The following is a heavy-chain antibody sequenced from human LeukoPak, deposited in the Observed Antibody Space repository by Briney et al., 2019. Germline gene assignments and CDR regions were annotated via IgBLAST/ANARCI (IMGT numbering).Heavy chain of an antibody. J-gene: IGHJ4*02. Sequence: SETLSLNCTVSGDSISSSSYFWGWVRQPPGKRLERIGSIYYSGNTYYNPSRKSRVTKSVDTSKNQFSRKLNSVTAADSDLSYCARDFWGAGTVGATSGYWGQGTLVTVSS. CDR3: ARDFWGAGTVGATSGY. CDR1: GDSISSSSYF. CDR2: IYYSGNT. V-gene: IGHV4-39*02. D-gene: IGHD1-26*01.